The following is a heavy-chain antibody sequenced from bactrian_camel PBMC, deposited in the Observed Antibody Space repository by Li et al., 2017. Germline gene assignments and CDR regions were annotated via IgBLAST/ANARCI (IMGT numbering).Heavy chain of an antibody. CDR1: GHTFSTSC. D-gene: IGHD1*01. CDR3: ASDSDVLILSARWYNW. J-gene: IGHJ4*01. CDR2: IHNDGNT. V-gene: IGHV3S55*01. Sequence: VQLVESGGGSVQAGGSLKLSCANSGHTFSTSCMGWFRQTPGTERVVVALIHNDGNTAYADFVKGRFTISRDNAKNTLYLQMNSLQPEDTAMYYCASDSDVLILSARWYNWWGRGTQVTVS.